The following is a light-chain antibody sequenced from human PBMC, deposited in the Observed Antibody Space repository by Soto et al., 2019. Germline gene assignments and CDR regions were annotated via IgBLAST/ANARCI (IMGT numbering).Light chain of an antibody. V-gene: IGKV3-20*01. Sequence: EIVLTQSPGTLSLSPGERATLSCRASQSVSSNYLAWYQQKPGQAPKLLIYGAFSRASGIPDRFSGRGSGTDFTLTISRLEPEDSAVYYCQQYGTSPAWTFGQGTKVEIK. J-gene: IGKJ1*01. CDR3: QQYGTSPAWT. CDR1: QSVSSNY. CDR2: GAF.